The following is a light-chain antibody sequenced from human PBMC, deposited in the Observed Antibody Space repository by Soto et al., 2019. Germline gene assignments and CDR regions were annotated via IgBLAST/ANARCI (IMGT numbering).Light chain of an antibody. CDR1: QSVNST. Sequence: EIVMTQSPATLSVSPGERATLSCRASQSVNSTLAWYRQKPGQAPSLLISDASTRATGVPARFSGSGSGTEFTLTISSLQSEDSGIYYCQQYNFWPPLTFGGGTKVEIK. J-gene: IGKJ4*01. CDR3: QQYNFWPPLT. V-gene: IGKV3-15*01. CDR2: DAS.